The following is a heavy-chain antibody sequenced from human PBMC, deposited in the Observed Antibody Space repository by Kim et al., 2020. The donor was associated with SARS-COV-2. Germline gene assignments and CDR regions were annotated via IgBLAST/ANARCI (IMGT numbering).Heavy chain of an antibody. J-gene: IGHJ6*02. CDR3: ARDTNQPVVWFGELLYHYYYGMDV. Sequence: GGSLRLSCAASGFTFSSYWMHWVRQAPGKGLVWVSRINSDGSSTSYADSVKGRFTISRDNAKNTLYLQMNSLRAEDTAVYYCARDTNQPVVWFGELLYHYYYGMDVWGQGTTVTVSS. V-gene: IGHV3-74*01. D-gene: IGHD3-10*01. CDR1: GFTFSSYW. CDR2: INSDGSST.